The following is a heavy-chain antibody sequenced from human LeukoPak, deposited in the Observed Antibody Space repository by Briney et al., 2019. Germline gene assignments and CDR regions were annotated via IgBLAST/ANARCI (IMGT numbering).Heavy chain of an antibody. CDR3: ARFHSAYDFEGFDY. D-gene: IGHD5-12*01. CDR1: GFTFSSYA. V-gene: IGHV3-30*04. J-gene: IGHJ4*02. Sequence: GGSLRLSCAASGFTFSSYAMHWVRQAPGKGLEWVAVISYDGSNKYYADSVKGRFTISRDNSKNTLYLQMNSLRAEGTAVYYCARFHSAYDFEGFDYWGQGTLVTVSS. CDR2: ISYDGSNK.